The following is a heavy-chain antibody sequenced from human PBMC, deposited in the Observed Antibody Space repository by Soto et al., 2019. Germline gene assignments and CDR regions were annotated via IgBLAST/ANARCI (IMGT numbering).Heavy chain of an antibody. V-gene: IGHV3-30-3*01. CDR3: ARGQGIAARPYYYGMDV. D-gene: IGHD6-6*01. Sequence: QVQLVESGGGVVQPGRSLRLSCAASGFTFSSYAMHWVRQAPGKGLEWVAVISYDGSNKYYADSVKGRFTISRDNSKNTLYLQMNSLGAEDTAVYYCARGQGIAARPYYYGMDVWGQGTTVTVSS. J-gene: IGHJ6*02. CDR1: GFTFSSYA. CDR2: ISYDGSNK.